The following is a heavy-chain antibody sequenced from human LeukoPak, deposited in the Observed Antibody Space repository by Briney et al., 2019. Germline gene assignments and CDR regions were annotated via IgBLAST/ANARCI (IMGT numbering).Heavy chain of an antibody. D-gene: IGHD4-17*01. V-gene: IGHV3-30-3*02. CDR3: ATEVSYGDSALQH. CDR1: RLTFRDFA. Sequence: GGSLRLSCAASRLTFRDFAMYWVRQAPGKGLDWVAVISYDGINEYYADSVKGRFTISRDNSKNTLYLQMNSLSLGDSAVYYCATEVSYGDSALQHWGQGTPVTVSS. J-gene: IGHJ1*01. CDR2: ISYDGINE.